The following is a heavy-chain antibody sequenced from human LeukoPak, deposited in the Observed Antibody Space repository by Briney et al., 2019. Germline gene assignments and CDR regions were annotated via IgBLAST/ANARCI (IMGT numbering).Heavy chain of an antibody. D-gene: IGHD1-26*01. CDR2: INPNSGGT. CDR1: GYTFTGYY. CDR3: ARVLGYRGANNDFDY. J-gene: IGHJ4*02. V-gene: IGHV1-2*02. Sequence: VASVKVSCKASGYTFTGYYMHWVRQAPGQGLEWMGWINPNSGGTNYAQKFQGRVTMTRDTSISTAYMELSRLRSDDTAVYYCARVLGYRGANNDFDYWGQGTLVTVSS.